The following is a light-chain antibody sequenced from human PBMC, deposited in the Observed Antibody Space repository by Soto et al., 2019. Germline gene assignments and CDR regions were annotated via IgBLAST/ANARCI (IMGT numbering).Light chain of an antibody. J-gene: IGKJ1*01. CDR1: QSVSSNY. V-gene: IGKV3-20*01. CDR2: GVS. CDR3: QQYAASPRT. Sequence: EIVLTQSPGTLSLSPRERATLSCRASQSVSSNYLAWYQHRPGQAPRLLIYGVSNRAPGIPDRFSGSGSGTHFTLTSSRLEPEDFAVYYCQQYAASPRTFGQGTQVEVK.